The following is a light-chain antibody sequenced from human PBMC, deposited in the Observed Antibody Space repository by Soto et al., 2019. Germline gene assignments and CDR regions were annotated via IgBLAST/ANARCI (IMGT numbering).Light chain of an antibody. CDR2: DAS. CDR1: QSVSSY. CDR3: QQRSSSIT. Sequence: EIVLTQPPSTLSLSPGERATLSCRASQSVSSYLAWYQQKPGQAPRLLIYDASNRATGIPARFSGSGSGTDFTLTISGLEPEDFAVYYCQQRSSSITFGQGTRLEIK. V-gene: IGKV3-11*01. J-gene: IGKJ5*01.